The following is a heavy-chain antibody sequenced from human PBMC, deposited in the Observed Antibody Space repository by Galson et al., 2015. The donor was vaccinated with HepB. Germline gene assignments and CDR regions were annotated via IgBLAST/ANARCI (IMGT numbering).Heavy chain of an antibody. CDR3: ARSDWFDP. CDR2: IKYDGTTT. Sequence: SLRLSCAASGFTFSDYWVHWVRQVPGKGLEWVSRIKYDGTTTMYAESVKGRFTVSRDNAKNALYLQMNSLTVEDTAVYFCARSDWFDPWGQGTLVTVSS. CDR1: GFTFSDYW. D-gene: IGHD2-21*01. J-gene: IGHJ5*02. V-gene: IGHV3-74*03.